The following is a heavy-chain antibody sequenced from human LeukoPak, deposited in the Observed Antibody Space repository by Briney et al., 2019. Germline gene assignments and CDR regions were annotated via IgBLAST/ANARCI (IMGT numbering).Heavy chain of an antibody. Sequence: GSVKVSCKASGYTFTNYAMHWVRQAPGQRREWMGWINVGNDNTKYSHKFQGRVTMTTDTSTSTAHMELRSLRSDDTAVYYCARESIPMVRGVIITYWFDPWGQGTLVTVSS. D-gene: IGHD3-10*01. CDR1: GYTFTNYA. CDR3: ARESIPMVRGVIITYWFDP. V-gene: IGHV1-3*01. CDR2: INVGNDNT. J-gene: IGHJ5*02.